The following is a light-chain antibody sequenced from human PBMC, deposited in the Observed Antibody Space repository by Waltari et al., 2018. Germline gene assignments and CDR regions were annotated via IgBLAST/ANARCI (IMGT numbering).Light chain of an antibody. Sequence: TVRITCQGDSLRSYYATWYQQKPGQAPVLVIFGQNKRPSGIPDRFSGSSSRNTASLTITGAQAEDEADYYCSCRDNSGFRHVFGTGTKVTV. J-gene: IGLJ1*01. CDR3: SCRDNSGFRHV. CDR1: SLRSYY. V-gene: IGLV3-19*01. CDR2: GQN.